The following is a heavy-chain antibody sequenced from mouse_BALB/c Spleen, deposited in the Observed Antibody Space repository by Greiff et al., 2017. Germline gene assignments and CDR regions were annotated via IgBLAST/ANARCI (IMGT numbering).Heavy chain of an antibody. CDR1: GFTFSSFG. CDR2: ISSGSSTI. V-gene: IGHV5-17*02. J-gene: IGHJ3*01. CDR3: ARTGDNWAWFAY. D-gene: IGHD4-1*02. Sequence: EVQVVESGGGLVQPGGSRKLSCAASGFTFSSFGMHWVRQAPEKGLEWVAYISSGSSTIYYADTVKGRFTISRDNPKNTLFLQMTSLRSEDTAMYYCARTGDNWAWFAYWGQGTLVTVSA.